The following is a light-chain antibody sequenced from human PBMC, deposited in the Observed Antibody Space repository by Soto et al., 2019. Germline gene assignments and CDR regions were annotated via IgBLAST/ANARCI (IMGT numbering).Light chain of an antibody. Sequence: EHVWTQSPATLSLSPGERATLSCRASQSVSSYLAWYQQKPGQAPRLLIYAASNRATGIPARFSGSGSGTDFTLTISSLEPEDFAVYYCQQRSNWPPLTFGGGTKVDIK. J-gene: IGKJ4*01. CDR3: QQRSNWPPLT. V-gene: IGKV3-11*01. CDR2: AAS. CDR1: QSVSSY.